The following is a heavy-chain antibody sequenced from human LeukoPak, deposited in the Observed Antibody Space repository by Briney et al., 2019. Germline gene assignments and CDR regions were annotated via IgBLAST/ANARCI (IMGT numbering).Heavy chain of an antibody. CDR3: ARVAGGSYEAFDI. CDR1: GYTFTGYY. CDR2: INPNSGGT. Sequence: ASVKVSCKASGYTFTGYYMHWVRRAPGQGLEWMGWINPNSGGTNYAQKFQGWVTMTRDTSISTAYMELSRLRSDDTAVYYCARVAGGSYEAFDIWGQGTMVTVSS. V-gene: IGHV1-2*04. J-gene: IGHJ3*02. D-gene: IGHD1-26*01.